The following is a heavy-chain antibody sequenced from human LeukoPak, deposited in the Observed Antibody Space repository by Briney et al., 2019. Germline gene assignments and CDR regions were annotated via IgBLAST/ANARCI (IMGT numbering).Heavy chain of an antibody. D-gene: IGHD3-22*01. V-gene: IGHV4-34*01. Sequence: SETLSLTCAVYGGSFSGYYWSWIRQPPGKGLEWIGEINHSGSTNYNPSLKSRVTISVDTSKNQFSLKLSSVTAADTAVYYCARGRRRYTATYYYDSSASEVAFDIWGQGTMVTVSS. CDR2: INHSGST. J-gene: IGHJ3*02. CDR1: GGSFSGYY. CDR3: ARGRRRYTATYYYDSSASEVAFDI.